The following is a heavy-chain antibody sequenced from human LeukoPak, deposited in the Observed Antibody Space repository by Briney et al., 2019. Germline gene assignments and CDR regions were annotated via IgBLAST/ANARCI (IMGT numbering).Heavy chain of an antibody. CDR3: AKDGSAAERFDY. J-gene: IGHJ4*02. Sequence: PGGSLRLSCAASGLTFSSHWMHWVRQAPGKGLVWVSRITNDGSSTTYADSVKGRFTISRDNAKNTLYLQMNSLRAEDTAVYYCAKDGSAAERFDYWGQGNLVTVSS. D-gene: IGHD2-2*01. CDR1: GLTFSSHW. CDR2: ITNDGSST. V-gene: IGHV3-74*01.